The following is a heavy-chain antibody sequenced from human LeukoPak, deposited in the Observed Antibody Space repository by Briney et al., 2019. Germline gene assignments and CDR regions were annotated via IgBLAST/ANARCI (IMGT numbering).Heavy chain of an antibody. CDR2: INHSGST. V-gene: IGHV4-34*01. Sequence: SETLSLTCAVYGGSFSGYYWSWISQPPGKGLEWIGEINHSGSTNYNPSLKSRVTISVDTSKNQFSLKLSSVTAADTAVYYCAINYYDSSGYYTPSWVFDYWGQGTLVTVSS. D-gene: IGHD3-22*01. CDR3: AINYYDSSGYYTPSWVFDY. J-gene: IGHJ4*02. CDR1: GGSFSGYY.